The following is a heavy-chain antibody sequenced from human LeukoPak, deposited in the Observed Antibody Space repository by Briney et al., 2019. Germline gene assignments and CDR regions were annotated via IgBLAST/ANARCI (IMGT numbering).Heavy chain of an antibody. CDR3: ARGPGGSGSYYKPNY. Sequence: GGSLRLSCAASGFTFSSYSMNWVRQAPGKGLEWVSSISSSSSYIYYADSVKGRFTISRDNAKNSLYLQMNSLRAEDTAVYYCARGPGGSGSYYKPNYWGQGTLVTVSS. CDR2: ISSSSSYI. D-gene: IGHD3-10*01. CDR1: GFTFSSYS. J-gene: IGHJ4*02. V-gene: IGHV3-21*01.